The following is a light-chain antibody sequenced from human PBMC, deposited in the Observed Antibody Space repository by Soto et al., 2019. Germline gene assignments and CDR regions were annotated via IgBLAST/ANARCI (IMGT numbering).Light chain of an antibody. CDR1: QSVSNF. CDR3: QQRSIWPPWT. V-gene: IGKV3-11*01. J-gene: IGKJ1*01. Sequence: IVISQSPSAVPVSPGERASLTCRASQSVSNFLAWYQHKPGQAPRLLIYDASVRATGVPARFSGSGSGTDFSLTISSLEPEDFAIYYCQQRSIWPPWTFGQGTKVDI. CDR2: DAS.